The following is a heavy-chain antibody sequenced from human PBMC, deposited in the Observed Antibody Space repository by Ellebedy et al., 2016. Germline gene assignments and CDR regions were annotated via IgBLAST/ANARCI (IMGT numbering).Heavy chain of an antibody. V-gene: IGHV4-39*01. D-gene: IGHD3-10*01. CDR2: IYYSGST. J-gene: IGHJ4*02. Sequence: GSLRLSXTVSGGSISSGSYYWGWIRQPPGKGLEWIGSIYYSGSTYYNPSLKSRVTISVDTSKNQFSLKLSSVTAADTAVYYCARGSGSYWGQGTLVTVSS. CDR1: GGSISSGSYY. CDR3: ARGSGSY.